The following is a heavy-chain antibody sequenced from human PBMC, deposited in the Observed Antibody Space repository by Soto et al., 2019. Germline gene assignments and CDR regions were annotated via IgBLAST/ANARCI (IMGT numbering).Heavy chain of an antibody. D-gene: IGHD4-17*01. J-gene: IGHJ5*02. CDR2: INHSGST. V-gene: IGHV4-34*01. Sequence: PSETLSLTCAVYGGSFSGYYWSWIRQPPGKGLEWIGEINHSGSTNYTPSLKSRVTISVDTSKNQFSLKLSSVTAADTAVYYCARGPPRTTTVTRRWFELWGQGTRVTVSS. CDR1: GGSFSGYY. CDR3: ARGPPRTTTVTRRWFEL.